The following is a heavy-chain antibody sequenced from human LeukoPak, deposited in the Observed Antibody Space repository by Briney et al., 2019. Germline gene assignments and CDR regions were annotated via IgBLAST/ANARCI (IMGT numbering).Heavy chain of an antibody. V-gene: IGHV4-39*07. Sequence: SETLSLTCTVSGGSISSSSYYWGWIRQPPGKGLEWIGSIYYSGSTYYNPSLKSRVTISVDTSKNQFSLKLSSVTAADTAVYYCARECIAVAEVYWYFDLWGRGTLVTVSS. CDR3: ARECIAVAEVYWYFDL. CDR1: GGSISSSSYY. D-gene: IGHD6-19*01. J-gene: IGHJ2*01. CDR2: IYYSGST.